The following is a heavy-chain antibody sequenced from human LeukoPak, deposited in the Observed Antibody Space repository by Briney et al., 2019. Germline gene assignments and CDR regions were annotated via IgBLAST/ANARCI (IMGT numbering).Heavy chain of an antibody. CDR1: GFTFSIYA. J-gene: IGHJ5*02. Sequence: GGSLRLSCAASGFTFSIYAMTWVRQAPGKGLEWVSGISGSGGSTYYADSVKGRFTISRDNSKNTLYLQMNSLRAEDTAVYYCAKDRHAPGRYCSSTTCFPFDPWGQGTLVTVSS. CDR3: AKDRHAPGRYCSSTTCFPFDP. CDR2: ISGSGGST. V-gene: IGHV3-23*01. D-gene: IGHD2-2*01.